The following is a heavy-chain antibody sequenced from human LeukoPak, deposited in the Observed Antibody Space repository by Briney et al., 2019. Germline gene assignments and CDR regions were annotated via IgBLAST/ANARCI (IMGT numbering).Heavy chain of an antibody. J-gene: IGHJ4*02. CDR1: GGSISNYY. Sequence: SETLSLTCNVPGGSISNYYWSWIRQPAGKGLEWIGRIHTSGSTNYSPSLKSRVIMSVDTSKKQFSLKLRSVTAADTAVYFCARDNGHGYFDYWGQGSLVTVSS. V-gene: IGHV4-4*07. CDR2: IHTSGST. CDR3: ARDNGHGYFDY.